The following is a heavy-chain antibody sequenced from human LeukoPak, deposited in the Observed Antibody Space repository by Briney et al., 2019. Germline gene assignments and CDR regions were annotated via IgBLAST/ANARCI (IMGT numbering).Heavy chain of an antibody. Sequence: GGSLRLSCAASGFTFNSYSMNWVRQAPGKGLEWVSSISGSNSYIYYADSMKGRFTISRDNAKNSLYLQMNSLRAEDTAVYYCARRYSYGSKKLHFDYWGQGTLVTVSS. V-gene: IGHV3-21*01. J-gene: IGHJ4*02. CDR2: ISGSNSYI. D-gene: IGHD5-18*01. CDR1: GFTFNSYS. CDR3: ARRYSYGSKKLHFDY.